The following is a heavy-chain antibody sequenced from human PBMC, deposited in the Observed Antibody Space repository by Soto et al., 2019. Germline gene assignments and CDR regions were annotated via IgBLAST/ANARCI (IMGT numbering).Heavy chain of an antibody. V-gene: IGHV1-69*01. CDR2: IIPIFGTA. CDR1: GGTFSIYA. CDR3: ASSMIQLCNPEAGDLYWYFDL. Sequence: QVQLVQSGAEVKKPGSSVKVSCKASGGTFSIYAISWVRQAPGQGLEWMGGIIPIFGTANYAQKFQGRVTITADESTSKAYMELSSRRSEDTAVYYCASSMIQLCNPEAGDLYWYFDLWGRGTLVTVSS. D-gene: IGHD5-18*01. J-gene: IGHJ2*01.